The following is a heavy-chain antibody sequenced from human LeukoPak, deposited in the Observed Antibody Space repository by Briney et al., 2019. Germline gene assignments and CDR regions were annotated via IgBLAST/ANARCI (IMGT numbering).Heavy chain of an antibody. CDR1: GYSINSGYS. Sequence: PSETLSLTCAVSGYSINSGYSWSWIRQRPGKGVAWIGNIYHSGYAYYNPSLKSRVTISLDTSKNQFSLKLSSVTAADTAVYYCARNSSLTTIKGGWFDPWGQGTLVTVSS. V-gene: IGHV4-38-2*01. CDR3: ARNSSLTTIKGGWFDP. CDR2: IYHSGYA. D-gene: IGHD4-11*01. J-gene: IGHJ5*02.